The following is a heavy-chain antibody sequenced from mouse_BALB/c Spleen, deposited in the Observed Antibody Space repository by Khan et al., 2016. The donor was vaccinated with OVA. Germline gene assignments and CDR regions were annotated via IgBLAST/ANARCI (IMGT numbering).Heavy chain of an antibody. Sequence: QVHVKQSGAELARPGASVKMSCKASGYTFTTYTMHWVKQRPGQGLEWIGYINHSNGYTNYNQKFKDKSTLTADKSSSTAYMQLSSLTSDYSAVYYCAREGAYYMSDVWFSYWGQGTLVTVSA. CDR2: INHSNGYT. CDR1: GYTFTTYT. D-gene: IGHD2-14*01. CDR3: AREGAYYMSDVWFSY. V-gene: IGHV1-4*01. J-gene: IGHJ3*01.